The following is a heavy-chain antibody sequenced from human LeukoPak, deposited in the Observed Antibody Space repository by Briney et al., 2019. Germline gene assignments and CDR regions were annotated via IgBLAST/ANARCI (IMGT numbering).Heavy chain of an antibody. V-gene: IGHV3-74*01. Sequence: GGSLRLSCAASGFTFSSYWMHWVRQAPGKGLVWVSRINSDGSSTSYADSVKGRFTISRDNAKNTLYLQMNSLRAEDTAVYYCAKVRGFVVVPAAIPTAGAFDIWGQGTMVTVSS. CDR2: INSDGSST. D-gene: IGHD2-2*02. CDR1: GFTFSSYW. J-gene: IGHJ3*02. CDR3: AKVRGFVVVPAAIPTAGAFDI.